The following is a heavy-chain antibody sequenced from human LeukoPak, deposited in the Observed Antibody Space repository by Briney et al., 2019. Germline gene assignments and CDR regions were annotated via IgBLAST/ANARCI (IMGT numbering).Heavy chain of an antibody. CDR2: IKSKTDGGTT. CDR1: GFTFTNAW. Sequence: GGSLRLSCAAYGFTFTNAWMNWLRQAPEKGLEWIGRIKSKTDGGTTDYAAPVKGRFTISRDDSKNTLYLQMNSLKTEDTAVYYCTTYLSGLGINGTRNYFVYWGQGTLVTVSS. CDR3: TTYLSGLGINGTRNYFVY. J-gene: IGHJ4*02. D-gene: IGHD1-7*01. V-gene: IGHV3-15*01.